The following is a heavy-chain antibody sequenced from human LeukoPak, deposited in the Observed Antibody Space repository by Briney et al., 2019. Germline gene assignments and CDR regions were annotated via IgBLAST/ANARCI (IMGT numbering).Heavy chain of an antibody. J-gene: IGHJ4*02. CDR2: INLDGSEK. CDR1: GFTFSSYW. D-gene: IGHD1-26*01. Sequence: QAGGSLRLSCAASGFTFSSYWMSWVRQAPGKGLEWVANINLDGSEKYYVDSVKGRFTISRDNAKNSLYLQMRSLRAEDTAIYYCARDSPYSDSFAYDYWGQGTLVTVSS. CDR3: ARDSPYSDSFAYDY. V-gene: IGHV3-7*01.